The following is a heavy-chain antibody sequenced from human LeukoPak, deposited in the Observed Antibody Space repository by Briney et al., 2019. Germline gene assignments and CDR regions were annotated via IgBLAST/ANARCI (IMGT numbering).Heavy chain of an antibody. CDR3: ARDLEMATIN. V-gene: IGHV4-30-4*07. D-gene: IGHD5-24*01. Sequence: SQTLSLTCAVSGGSISSGGYSWSWIRQPPGKGLEWIGYIYYSGSTYYNPSLKSRVTISVDTSKNQFSLKLSSVTAADTAVYYGARDLEMATINWGQGTLVTVSS. CDR1: GGSISSGGYS. CDR2: IYYSGST. J-gene: IGHJ4*02.